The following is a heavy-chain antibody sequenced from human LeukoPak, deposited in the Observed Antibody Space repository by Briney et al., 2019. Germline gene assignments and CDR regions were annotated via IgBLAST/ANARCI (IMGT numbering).Heavy chain of an antibody. CDR3: AKDYSSYYDILTGEP. V-gene: IGHV3-48*01. D-gene: IGHD3-9*01. J-gene: IGHJ5*02. CDR2: ISSSSSTI. Sequence: GGSLRLSCAASGFTFSSYSMNWVRQAPGKGLEWVSYISSSSSTIYYADSVKGRFTISRDNSENTLYVQMNSLRAEDTAVYYCAKDYSSYYDILTGEPWGQGTLVTVSS. CDR1: GFTFSSYS.